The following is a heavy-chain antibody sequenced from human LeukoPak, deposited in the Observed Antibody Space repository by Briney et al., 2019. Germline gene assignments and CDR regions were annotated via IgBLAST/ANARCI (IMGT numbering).Heavy chain of an antibody. CDR3: ARDRPYSSSWYGGIAGQGSYYYYYMDV. CDR1: GYTFTSYG. Sequence: ASVKVSCKASGYTFTSYGISWVRQAPGQGLEWMGWISANNGNTNYAQKLQGRVTMTTDTSTSTAYMELRSLRSDDTAVYYCARDRPYSSSWYGGIAGQGSYYYYYMDVWGKGTTVTISS. CDR2: ISANNGNT. J-gene: IGHJ6*03. D-gene: IGHD6-13*01. V-gene: IGHV1-18*01.